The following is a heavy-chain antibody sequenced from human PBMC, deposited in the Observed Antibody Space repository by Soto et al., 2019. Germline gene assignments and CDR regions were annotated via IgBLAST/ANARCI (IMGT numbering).Heavy chain of an antibody. CDR3: ARASPIDYYYYMDV. CDR2: ISHDGINK. Sequence: PGGSLRLSCTASGFSFSSYAMYWFRQPPGKGLEWVAVISHDGINKHYADSVKGRVTVSRDNSKNTLYLQMNSLRAEDTAVYYCARASPIDYYYYMDVWGKGTTVTVSS. J-gene: IGHJ6*03. CDR1: GFSFSSYA. V-gene: IGHV3-30*14. D-gene: IGHD2-15*01.